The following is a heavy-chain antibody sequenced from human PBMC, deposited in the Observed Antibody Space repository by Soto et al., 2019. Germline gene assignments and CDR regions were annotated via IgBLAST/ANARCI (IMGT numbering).Heavy chain of an antibody. CDR1: GYTFTKYG. V-gene: IGHV1-18*01. CDR2: INVYNGNT. D-gene: IGHD6-19*01. Sequence: QVQLVQSGGEVKKPGASVKVSCKASGYTFTKYGISWVRQAPGQGLEWMGWINVYNGNTKYAQKFQGRVTITTDTSTSTTYMELRSLRSDGTAVYYCARLIAVAGTWYFDYWGQGTLVTVSS. CDR3: ARLIAVAGTWYFDY. J-gene: IGHJ4*02.